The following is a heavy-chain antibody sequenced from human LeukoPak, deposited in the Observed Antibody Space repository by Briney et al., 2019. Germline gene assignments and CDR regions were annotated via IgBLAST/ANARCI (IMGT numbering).Heavy chain of an antibody. V-gene: IGHV3-48*03. D-gene: IGHD3-10*02. CDR2: ISSSGSTI. J-gene: IGHJ6*04. Sequence: GGSLRLSCAASGFTFSSYEMNWVCQAPGKGLEWVSYISSSGSTIYYADSVKGRFTISRDNAKNSLYLQMNSLRAEDTAVYYCAELGITMIGGVWGKGTTVTVSS. CDR1: GFTFSSYE. CDR3: AELGITMIGGV.